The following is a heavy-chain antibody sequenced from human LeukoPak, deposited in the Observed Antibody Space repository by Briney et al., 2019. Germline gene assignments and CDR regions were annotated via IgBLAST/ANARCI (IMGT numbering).Heavy chain of an antibody. D-gene: IGHD5-12*01. CDR2: IYYSGST. CDR3: ARDRGQTYSGYDLYFFDY. J-gene: IGHJ4*02. V-gene: IGHV4-59*12. CDR1: GGSISSYY. Sequence: ASETLSLTCTVSGGSISSYYWSWIRQPPGKELEWIGYIYYSGSTNYNPSLKSRVTISVDRSKNQFSLKLSSVTAADTAVYYCARDRGQTYSGYDLYFFDYWGQGTLVTVSS.